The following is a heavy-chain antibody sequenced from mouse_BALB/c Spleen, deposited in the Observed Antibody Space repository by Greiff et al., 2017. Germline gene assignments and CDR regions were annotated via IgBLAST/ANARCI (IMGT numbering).Heavy chain of an antibody. CDR1: GYTFTSYW. J-gene: IGHJ2*01. Sequence: VQLQESGAELAKPGASVKMSCKASGYTFTSYWMHWVKQRPGQGLEWIGYINPSTGYTEYNQKFKDKATLTADKSSSTAYMQLSSLTSEDSAVYYCARYYRYDFDYWGQGTTLTVSS. D-gene: IGHD2-14*01. CDR3: ARYYRYDFDY. CDR2: INPSTGYT. V-gene: IGHV1-7*01.